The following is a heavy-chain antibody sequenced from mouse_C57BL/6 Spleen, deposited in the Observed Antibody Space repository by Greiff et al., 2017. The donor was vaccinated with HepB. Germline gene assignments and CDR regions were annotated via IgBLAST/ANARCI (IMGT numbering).Heavy chain of an antibody. J-gene: IGHJ3*01. D-gene: IGHD1-1*02. V-gene: IGHV14-3*01. CDR1: GYTFTNYY. CDR2: IDPENGNT. Sequence: VQLQQSVAELVRPGASVKLSCTASGYTFTNYYMHWVKQRPEQGLEWIGRIDPENGNTKYTQKFKGKATLTADKSSNTAYLQLSSLTSEDSAVYFCARGDGSFYFAYWGQGTPVTVSA. CDR3: ARGDGSFYFAY.